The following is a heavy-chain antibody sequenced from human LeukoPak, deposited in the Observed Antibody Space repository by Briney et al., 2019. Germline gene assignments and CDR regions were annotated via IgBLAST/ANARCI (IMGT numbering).Heavy chain of an antibody. V-gene: IGHV4-30-4*01. D-gene: IGHD1-20*01. Sequence: PSETLSLTCTVSGVSISSGDYYWSWIRQPPGKGLEWIGYIYYSGSTYYNPSLKSRVTISVDTSKNQFSLKLSSVTAADTAVYYCARDHLTPRGYNWNPNYFDYWGQGTLVTVSS. CDR1: GVSISSGDYY. J-gene: IGHJ4*01. CDR3: ARDHLTPRGYNWNPNYFDY. CDR2: IYYSGST.